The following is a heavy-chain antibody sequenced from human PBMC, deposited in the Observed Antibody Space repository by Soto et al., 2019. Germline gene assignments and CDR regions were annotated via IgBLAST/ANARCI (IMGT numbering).Heavy chain of an antibody. J-gene: IGHJ5*02. D-gene: IGHD3-10*01. Sequence: QLQLQESGPGLVKPSETLSLTCTVSGGSISSSSYYWGWIRQPPGKGLEWIGSIYYSGSTYYNPSLKSRVTISVDTSKNQFSLKLSSVTAADTAVYYCARQFRVRVPNWFDPWGQGTLVTVSS. CDR1: GGSISSSSYY. V-gene: IGHV4-39*01. CDR3: ARQFRVRVPNWFDP. CDR2: IYYSGST.